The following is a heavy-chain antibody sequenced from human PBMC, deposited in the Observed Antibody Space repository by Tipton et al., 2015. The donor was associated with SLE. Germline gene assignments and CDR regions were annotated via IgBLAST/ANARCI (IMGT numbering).Heavy chain of an antibody. Sequence: SLRLSCAASGFTFSSYEMNWVRQAPGKGLEWVSYISSSGSTIYYADSVKGRFTLSRDNAKNSLCLQMNSLRAEDTAVYYCAREQFNFDGSGALDYWGQGTLVTVSS. CDR2: ISSSGSTI. J-gene: IGHJ4*02. CDR3: AREQFNFDGSGALDY. D-gene: IGHD3-22*01. CDR1: GFTFSSYE. V-gene: IGHV3-48*03.